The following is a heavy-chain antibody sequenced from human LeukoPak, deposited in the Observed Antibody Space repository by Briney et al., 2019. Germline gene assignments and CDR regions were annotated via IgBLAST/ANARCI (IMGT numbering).Heavy chain of an antibody. D-gene: IGHD3-10*01. CDR2: ISGSGGST. J-gene: IGHJ6*03. Sequence: GGSLRLSCAASGFAFSGYAVTWVRQAPGKGLEWVSAISGSGGSTYYADSVKGRFTISRDNSKNTLYLQMNSLRAEDTAVYYCARSLRVRGVPDYMDVWGKGTTVIISS. V-gene: IGHV3-23*01. CDR1: GFAFSGYA. CDR3: ARSLRVRGVPDYMDV.